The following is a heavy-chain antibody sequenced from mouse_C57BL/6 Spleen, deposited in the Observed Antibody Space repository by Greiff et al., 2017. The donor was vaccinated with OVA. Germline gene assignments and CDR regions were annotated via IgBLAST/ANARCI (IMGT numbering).Heavy chain of an antibody. V-gene: IGHV14-2*01. Sequence: VQLQQSGAELVKPGASVKLSCTASGFNIKDYYMHWVKQRTEQGLEWIGRIDPEDGETKYAPKFPGKATITADTSSNTAYLQLSSLTSEDTAVYYCARARWDFDVWGTGTTVTVSS. CDR3: ARARWDFDV. J-gene: IGHJ1*03. CDR2: IDPEDGET. CDR1: GFNIKDYY.